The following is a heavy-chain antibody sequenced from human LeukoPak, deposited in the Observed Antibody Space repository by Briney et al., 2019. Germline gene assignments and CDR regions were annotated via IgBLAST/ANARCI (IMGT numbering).Heavy chain of an antibody. Sequence: APVKVSCKASGGTFSSYTISWVRQAPGQGLEWMGRIIPILGIANYAQKFQGRVTITADKSTSTAYMELSSLRSEDTAVYYCALTTVVTGIDYWGQGTLVTVSS. CDR2: IIPILGIA. D-gene: IGHD4-23*01. V-gene: IGHV1-69*02. CDR3: ALTTVVTGIDY. CDR1: GGTFSSYT. J-gene: IGHJ4*02.